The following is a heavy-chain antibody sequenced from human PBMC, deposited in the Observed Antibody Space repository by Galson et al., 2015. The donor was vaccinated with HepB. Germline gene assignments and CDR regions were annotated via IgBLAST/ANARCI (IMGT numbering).Heavy chain of an antibody. Sequence: SLRLSCAASGFTFSSYDMHWVRQATGKGLEWVSAIGTAGDTYYPGSVKGRFTISRENAKNSLYLQMNSLRAGDTAVYYCARGRGFGELFVDYWGQGTLVTVSS. J-gene: IGHJ4*02. D-gene: IGHD3-10*01. V-gene: IGHV3-13*01. CDR3: ARGRGFGELFVDY. CDR2: IGTAGDT. CDR1: GFTFSSYD.